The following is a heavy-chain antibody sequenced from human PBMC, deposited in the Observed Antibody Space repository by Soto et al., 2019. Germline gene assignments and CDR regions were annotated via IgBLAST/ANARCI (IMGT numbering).Heavy chain of an antibody. V-gene: IGHV3-48*02. D-gene: IGHD1-7*01. CDR1: GFTFSSYS. CDR2: ISSSSSTI. CDR3: ARDRYIWNYEPYNWFDP. Sequence: EVQLVESGGGLVQPGGSLRLSCAASGFTFSSYSMNWVRQAPGKGLEWVSYISSSSSTIYYADSVKGRFTISRDNAKNSLYLQMNSLRDEDTAVYYCARDRYIWNYEPYNWFDPWGQGTLVTVSS. J-gene: IGHJ5*02.